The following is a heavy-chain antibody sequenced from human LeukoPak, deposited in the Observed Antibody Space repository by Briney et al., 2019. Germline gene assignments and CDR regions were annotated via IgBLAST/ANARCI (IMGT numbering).Heavy chain of an antibody. D-gene: IGHD3-10*01. J-gene: IGHJ6*02. V-gene: IGHV4-34*01. CDR3: ARGLRGARKYYYGMDV. Sequence: SETLSLTCAVSGGSFSGYYWSWIRHPPGKGLEWIGQLNHSGITNYNPSLKSRVTISVDTSKNQFSLKLTSVTAADTAVYYCARGLRGARKYYYGMDVWGQGTTVTVSS. CDR2: LNHSGIT. CDR1: GGSFSGYY.